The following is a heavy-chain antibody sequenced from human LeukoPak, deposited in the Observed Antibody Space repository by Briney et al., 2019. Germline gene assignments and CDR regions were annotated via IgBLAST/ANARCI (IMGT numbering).Heavy chain of an antibody. CDR1: GFTFSSYA. Sequence: GGSLRLSCAASGFTFSSYAMSWVRQAPGKGLEWVSAISGSGGSTYYADSVKGRFTISRDNSKNTLYLQMNSLRAEDTAIYYCATLQSDIVVVPAAIDYWGQGTLVTVSS. V-gene: IGHV3-23*01. CDR3: ATLQSDIVVVPAAIDY. J-gene: IGHJ4*02. D-gene: IGHD2-2*01. CDR2: ISGSGGST.